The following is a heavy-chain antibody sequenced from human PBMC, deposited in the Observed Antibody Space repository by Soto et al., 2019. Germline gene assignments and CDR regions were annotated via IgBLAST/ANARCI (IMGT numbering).Heavy chain of an antibody. CDR1: GYSFTNYW. CDR3: ARLRTVGVANHDMYF. V-gene: IGHV5-51*01. J-gene: IGHJ6*02. D-gene: IGHD5-12*01. Sequence: PGESLKISCKGSGYSFTNYWIGWVRQMPGKGLEWMGIIYPRDSDTRYNPSFQGQVTISADKSISTASLQWSSLKASDTAMYYCARLRTVGVANHDMYFWGQGTTVTVSS. CDR2: IYPRDSDT.